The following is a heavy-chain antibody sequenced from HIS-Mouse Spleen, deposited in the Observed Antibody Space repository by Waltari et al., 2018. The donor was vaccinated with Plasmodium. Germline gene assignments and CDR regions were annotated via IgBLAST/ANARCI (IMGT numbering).Heavy chain of an antibody. CDR1: GFTFSSYW. CDR3: ASSWYWYFDL. V-gene: IGHV3-7*01. Sequence: EVQLVESGGGLVQPGGSLRLSCGASGFTFSSYWMSWVRQAPGKGLEWVANIKQDGSEKYYVDSVKGRFTISRDNAKNSLYLQMNSLRAEDTAVYYCASSWYWYFDLWCRGTLVTVSS. CDR2: IKQDGSEK. D-gene: IGHD6-13*01. J-gene: IGHJ2*01.